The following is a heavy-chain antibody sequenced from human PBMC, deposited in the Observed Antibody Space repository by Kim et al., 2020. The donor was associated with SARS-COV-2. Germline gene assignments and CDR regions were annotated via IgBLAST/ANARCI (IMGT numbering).Heavy chain of an antibody. CDR3: AKAGKMIVVVINFDY. J-gene: IGHJ4*02. Sequence: GGSLRLSCAASGFTFSSYAMSWVRQAPGKGLEWVSAISGSGGSTYYADSVKGRFTISRDNSKNTLYLQMNSLRAEDTAVYYCAKAGKMIVVVINFDYWGQGTLVTVSS. D-gene: IGHD3-22*01. CDR1: GFTFSSYA. V-gene: IGHV3-23*01. CDR2: ISGSGGST.